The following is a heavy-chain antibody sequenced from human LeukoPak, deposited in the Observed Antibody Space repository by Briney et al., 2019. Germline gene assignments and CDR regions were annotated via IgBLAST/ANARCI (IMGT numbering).Heavy chain of an antibody. CDR2: IIPIFGTA. J-gene: IGHJ4*02. Sequence: SVKVSCKASGGAFSSYAISWVRQAPGQGLEWMGRIIPIFGTANYAQKFQGRVTITTDESTSTAYMELSSLRSEDTAVYYCASGGSGSYYNEPVDYWGQGTLVTVSS. V-gene: IGHV1-69*05. CDR1: GGAFSSYA. CDR3: ASGGSGSYYNEPVDY. D-gene: IGHD3-10*01.